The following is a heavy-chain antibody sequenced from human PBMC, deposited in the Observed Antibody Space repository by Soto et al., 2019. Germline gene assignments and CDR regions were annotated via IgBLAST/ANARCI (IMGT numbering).Heavy chain of an antibody. CDR3: AGEGNNYEY. V-gene: IGHV3-48*03. J-gene: IGHJ4*02. CDR2: ISGGGSSI. CDR1: GFTFSNYE. Sequence: GGSLRLSCAASGFTFSNYEMNWVRQAPGKGLEWVSCISGGGSSIFYADSVKGRFTSSRDNAKNSLYLQMSSLRPEDTAVYYCAGEGNNYEYWGQGTLVTVSS.